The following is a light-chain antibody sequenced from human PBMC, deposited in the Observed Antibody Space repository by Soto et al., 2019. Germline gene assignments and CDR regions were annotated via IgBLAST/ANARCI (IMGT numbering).Light chain of an antibody. CDR1: QTLRRTY. V-gene: IGKV3-20*01. Sequence: EIVLMQSPGPLSLSPGERATLSCRASQTLRRTYIFWYQQKPGQAPRVLIYCASKRATGIPDRFSGSGSGTDFSLTFSRLVPEDFAVYYCHQCDNAPQTYGQGTKVAIK. J-gene: IGKJ2*01. CDR2: CAS. CDR3: HQCDNAPQT.